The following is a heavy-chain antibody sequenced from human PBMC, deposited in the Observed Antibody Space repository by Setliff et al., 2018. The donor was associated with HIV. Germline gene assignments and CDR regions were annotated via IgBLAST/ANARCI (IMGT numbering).Heavy chain of an antibody. CDR2: INHRGST. CDR3: ARGDYYDSTGYEGLDS. D-gene: IGHD3-22*01. J-gene: IGHJ4*02. CDR1: SGSFSGYR. Sequence: SETLSLTCAVYSGSFSGYRWTWIRQPPGKGLEWIGEINHRGSTTYNPSLRSRVTISVATSKNQFSLKLNSVTAADTAVYYCARGDYYDSTGYEGLDSWGRGTLVTVSS. V-gene: IGHV4-34*01.